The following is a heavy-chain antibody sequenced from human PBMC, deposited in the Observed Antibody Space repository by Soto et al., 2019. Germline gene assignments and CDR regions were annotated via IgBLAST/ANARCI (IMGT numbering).Heavy chain of an antibody. J-gene: IGHJ4*02. CDR2: IYPGDSDT. V-gene: IGHV5-51*01. CDR3: ARVKSIVVPAAIDY. Sequence: PGESLKISCKGSVYSFTTYWIGWVRQMPGKGLEWMGIIYPGDSDTRYSPSFQGQVTISADKSISTAYLHWSSLKASDTAMYYCARVKSIVVPAAIDYWGQGTLVTVSS. D-gene: IGHD2-2*01. CDR1: VYSFTTYW.